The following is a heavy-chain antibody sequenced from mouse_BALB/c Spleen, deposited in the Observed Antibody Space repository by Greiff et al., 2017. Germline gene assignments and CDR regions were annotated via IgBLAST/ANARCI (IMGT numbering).Heavy chain of an antibody. CDR3: ARSATGTLAY. Sequence: VKVVESGAELVRPGSSVKISCKASGYAFSSYWMNWVKQRPGQGLEWIGQIYPGDGDTNYNGKFKGKATLTADKSSSTAYMQLSSLTSEDSAVYFCARSATGTLAYWGQGTLVTVSA. V-gene: IGHV1-80*01. CDR2: IYPGDGDT. D-gene: IGHD4-1*01. J-gene: IGHJ3*01. CDR1: GYAFSSYW.